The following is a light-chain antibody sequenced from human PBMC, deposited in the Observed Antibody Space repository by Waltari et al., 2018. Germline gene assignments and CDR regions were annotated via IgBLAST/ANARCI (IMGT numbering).Light chain of an antibody. V-gene: IGKV3-15*01. CDR2: TAS. Sequence: EIVMTQSPATLSVSPGDRANISCRASQSVKSNLAWYQQKPGQAPRLLIYTASTRATGGPARFSGSGSGTHCTLTISSLQSEDFAVYYCQQYDNWPPYTFGQGTNLEIK. CDR3: QQYDNWPPYT. CDR1: QSVKSN. J-gene: IGKJ2*01.